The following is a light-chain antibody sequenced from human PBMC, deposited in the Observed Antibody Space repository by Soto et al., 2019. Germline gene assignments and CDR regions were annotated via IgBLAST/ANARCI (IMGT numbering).Light chain of an antibody. CDR1: QSTSNY. V-gene: IGKV1-39*01. CDR2: AAS. J-gene: IGKJ1*01. CDR3: QQSYSTPRT. Sequence: DIQMNQSPSSLSASVGDRVTITCRASQSTSNYLNWYQQKPGKAPKLLIYAASSLQSGVPSRFSGSGSGTDFTLTISSLQPEDFATYYCQQSYSTPRTFGQGTKVEIK.